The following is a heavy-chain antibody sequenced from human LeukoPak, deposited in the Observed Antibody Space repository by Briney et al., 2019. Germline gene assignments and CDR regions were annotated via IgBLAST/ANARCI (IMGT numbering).Heavy chain of an antibody. Sequence: PGGSLRLSCAASGFTFSSYWMHWVRQAPGKGLVWVSGINNDGSSTKYADSVKGRFTMSRDNAKNTLYLQTNSLRADDTAVYYCARGQGHGFDIWGQGTMVTVSS. CDR1: GFTFSSYW. CDR3: ARGQGHGFDI. V-gene: IGHV3-74*01. J-gene: IGHJ3*02. CDR2: INNDGSST.